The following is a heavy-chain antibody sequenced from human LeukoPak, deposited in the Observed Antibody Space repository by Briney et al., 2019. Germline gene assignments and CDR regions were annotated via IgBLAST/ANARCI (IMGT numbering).Heavy chain of an antibody. CDR3: ARRGGYGVDY. Sequence: ASVKVSCKASGYTFTSYDINWVRQATGQGLEWMGWMNPNSGDTGYVQRFQGRVTITRNTSISTAYMELSSLRPEDTAVYYCARRGGYGVDYWGQGTLVTVSS. CDR1: GYTFTSYD. D-gene: IGHD5-24*01. CDR2: MNPNSGDT. J-gene: IGHJ4*02. V-gene: IGHV1-8*03.